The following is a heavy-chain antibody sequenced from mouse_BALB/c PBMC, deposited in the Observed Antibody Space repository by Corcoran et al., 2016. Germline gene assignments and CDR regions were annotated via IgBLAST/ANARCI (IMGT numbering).Heavy chain of an antibody. D-gene: IGHD2-1*01. CDR1: GFNIKDTY. J-gene: IGHJ4*01. Sequence: EVQLQQSGAELVKPGASVKLSCTASGFNIKDTYMHWVKQRPEQGLEWIGRIDPANGNTKYDPKFQGKATITADTSSNTAYLQLSSLTSEDTAVYYCARNDYYGDAMDYWGQGTSVTVSS. CDR2: IDPANGNT. CDR3: ARNDYYGDAMDY. V-gene: IGHV14-3*02.